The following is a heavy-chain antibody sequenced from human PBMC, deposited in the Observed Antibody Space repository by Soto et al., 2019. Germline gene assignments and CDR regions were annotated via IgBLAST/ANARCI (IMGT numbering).Heavy chain of an antibody. D-gene: IGHD2-15*01. J-gene: IGHJ5*02. CDR2: ISAYNGNT. CDR3: ARDTFRYCSGGSCSWFDP. Sequence: ASVKVSCKASGYTFTSYGISWVRQAPGQGLEWMGWISAYNGNTNYAQKLQGRVTMTTDTSTSTAYMELRSLRSDDTAVSYCARDTFRYCSGGSCSWFDPWGQGTLVTVSS. CDR1: GYTFTSYG. V-gene: IGHV1-18*01.